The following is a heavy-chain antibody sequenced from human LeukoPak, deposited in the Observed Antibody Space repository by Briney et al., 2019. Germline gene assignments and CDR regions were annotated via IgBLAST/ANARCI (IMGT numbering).Heavy chain of an antibody. CDR3: ARLAQQLAGYDYYYYMDV. CDR2: ISSSGSYI. J-gene: IGHJ6*03. Sequence: PGGSLRLSCAASGFTFSSYTMNWVRQAPGKGLEWVSSISSSGSYIYYADSMKGRFTISRDNAKNSLFLQMNSLRAEDTAVYDCARLAQQLAGYDYYYYMDVWGKGTTVTVSS. V-gene: IGHV3-21*01. D-gene: IGHD6-13*01. CDR1: GFTFSSYT.